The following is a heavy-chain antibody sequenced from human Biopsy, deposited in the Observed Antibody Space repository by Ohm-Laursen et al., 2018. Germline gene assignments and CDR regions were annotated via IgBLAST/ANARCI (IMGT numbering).Heavy chain of an antibody. CDR1: GYSFTSYY. Sequence: SVKVSCKASGYSFTSYYMHWVRQAPGQGLEWMGMINPSGPTTSYPQIFQGRVTMTRDTSKSTVYMELSSLRSADTAVYFCARNTGWYGDLYYFDYWGQGTLVTVSS. J-gene: IGHJ4*02. V-gene: IGHV1-46*01. D-gene: IGHD6-19*01. CDR3: ARNTGWYGDLYYFDY. CDR2: INPSGPTT.